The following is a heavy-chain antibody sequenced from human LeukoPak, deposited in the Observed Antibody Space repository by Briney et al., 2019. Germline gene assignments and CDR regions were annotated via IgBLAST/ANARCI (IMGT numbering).Heavy chain of an antibody. Sequence: GGSLRLSCAASGFTFSSYGMHWVRQAPGKGLEWVAFIRYDGSNKYYADSVKGRFTISRDNSKNTLYLQMNSLRAEDTAVYYCAKDQQVVRGVIPDYWGQGTLVTVSS. J-gene: IGHJ4*02. CDR3: AKDQQVVRGVIPDY. CDR2: IRYDGSNK. V-gene: IGHV3-30*02. D-gene: IGHD3-10*01. CDR1: GFTFSSYG.